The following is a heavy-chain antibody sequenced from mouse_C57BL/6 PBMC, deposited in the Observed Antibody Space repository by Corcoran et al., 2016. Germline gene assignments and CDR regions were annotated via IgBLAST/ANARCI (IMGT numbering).Heavy chain of an antibody. Sequence: QIQLVQSGPELKKPGETVKISCKASGYTFTTYGMSWVKQAPGQGLKWMGWINTYSGVPTYADDFKGRFAFSLETSASTAYLQINNLKKEDTATYCCARSGYDGTLYWYFDVWGTGTTVTVSS. CDR1: GYTFTTYG. D-gene: IGHD2-2*01. CDR2: INTYSGVP. J-gene: IGHJ1*03. CDR3: ARSGYDGTLYWYFDV. V-gene: IGHV9-3*01.